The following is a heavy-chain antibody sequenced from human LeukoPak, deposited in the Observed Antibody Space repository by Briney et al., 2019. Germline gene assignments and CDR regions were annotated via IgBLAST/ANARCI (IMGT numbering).Heavy chain of an antibody. Sequence: PSETLSLTCAVYGGSFGGYYWSWIRQPPGKGLEWIGEINHSGSTNYNPSLKSRVTISVDSSKNQFSLKLSSVTAADTAVYYCARGGKYTMVRGVHNWFDPWGQGTLVTVSS. CDR3: ARGGKYTMVRGVHNWFDP. CDR1: GGSFGGYY. CDR2: INHSGST. J-gene: IGHJ5*02. D-gene: IGHD3-10*01. V-gene: IGHV4-34*01.